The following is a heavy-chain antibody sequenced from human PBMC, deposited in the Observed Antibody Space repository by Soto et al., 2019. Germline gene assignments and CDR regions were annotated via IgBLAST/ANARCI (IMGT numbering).Heavy chain of an antibody. J-gene: IGHJ6*02. V-gene: IGHV1-46*03. Sequence: ASVKVSCKASGYTFTSYYMHWVRQAPGQGLEWMGIINPSGGTTEYAASVKGRFTISRDDSKSIAYLQMNSLKTEDTAVYYCTRVGLRYFDWLRYYYGMDVWGQGTTVTVSS. D-gene: IGHD3-9*01. CDR3: TRVGLRYFDWLRYYYGMDV. CDR2: INPSGGTT. CDR1: GYTFTSYY.